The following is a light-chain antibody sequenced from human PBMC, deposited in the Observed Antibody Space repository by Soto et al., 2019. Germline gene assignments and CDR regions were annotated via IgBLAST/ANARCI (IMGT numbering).Light chain of an antibody. Sequence: EIVLTHSPGTLSLSPGERATLSCRASQSVSNNYLAWYQQKPGQAPRLVIYGASSRATGMPDRFSASGFGKEFTLTISRLEPEDFAVYYCQQYSRAPLTFGQGTKVDIK. CDR3: QQYSRAPLT. CDR1: QSVSNNY. V-gene: IGKV3-20*01. CDR2: GAS. J-gene: IGKJ1*01.